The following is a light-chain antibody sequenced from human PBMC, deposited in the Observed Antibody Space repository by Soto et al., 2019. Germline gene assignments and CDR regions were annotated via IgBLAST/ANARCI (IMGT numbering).Light chain of an antibody. V-gene: IGKV1-12*01. CDR1: QPVSSW. J-gene: IGKJ4*01. CDR3: QHADRYPLT. CDR2: GAS. Sequence: DIQMTQSPSFVSASVGDRVNITCRASQPVSSWLGWHQQKPGKPPKALIYGASNLQSVVPSRFSGSGFGTDFTLTITSLQPDDFATYYCQHADRYPLTFGGGTKVEMK.